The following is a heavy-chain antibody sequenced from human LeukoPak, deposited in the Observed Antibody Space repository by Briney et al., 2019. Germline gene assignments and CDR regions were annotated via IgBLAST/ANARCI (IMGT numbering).Heavy chain of an antibody. CDR1: GFTFSCYW. Sequence: GGSLRLSCATSGFTFSCYWMPRVRQAPGKGLVWVSRINTDGSSRDYADSVKGRFTIARDNAKNTLYLQMNSLRAEDRAVYYCARSRDIPLDYWGQGTLVSVSS. CDR3: ARSRDIPLDY. V-gene: IGHV3-74*01. CDR2: INTDGSSR. D-gene: IGHD2-2*02. J-gene: IGHJ4*02.